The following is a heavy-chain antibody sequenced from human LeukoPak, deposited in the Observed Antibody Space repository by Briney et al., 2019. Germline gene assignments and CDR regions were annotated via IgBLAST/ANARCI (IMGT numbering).Heavy chain of an antibody. D-gene: IGHD3-3*01. Sequence: ASVMVSCKASGYTFTSYGISWVRQAPGQGLEWMGWISAYNGNTNYAQKLQGRVTMTTDTSTSTAYMELRSLRSDDTAVYYCASTDYDFWSGYYAFDYWGQGTLVTVSS. CDR2: ISAYNGNT. V-gene: IGHV1-18*01. CDR1: GYTFTSYG. J-gene: IGHJ4*02. CDR3: ASTDYDFWSGYYAFDY.